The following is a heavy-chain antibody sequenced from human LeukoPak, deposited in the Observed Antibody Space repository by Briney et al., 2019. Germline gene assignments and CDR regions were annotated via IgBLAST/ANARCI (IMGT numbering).Heavy chain of an antibody. Sequence: ASVKVSCKASGYTFTGYYMHWVRQTPGQGLEWMGWINPNSGGTNYAQKSQGRVTMTRDTSISTAYMELSRLRSDDTAVYYCARDAGYCSSTSCYLWCDYWGQGTLVTVSS. CDR3: ARDAGYCSSTSCYLWCDY. CDR1: GYTFTGYY. V-gene: IGHV1-2*02. CDR2: INPNSGGT. D-gene: IGHD2-2*01. J-gene: IGHJ4*02.